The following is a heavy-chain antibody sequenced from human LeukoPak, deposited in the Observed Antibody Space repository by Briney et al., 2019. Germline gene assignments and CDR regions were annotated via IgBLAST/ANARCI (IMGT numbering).Heavy chain of an antibody. D-gene: IGHD3-16*01. CDR2: ISGSGGST. CDR3: AKDDLILRLGELFRY. CDR1: GFTFSSYG. V-gene: IGHV3-23*01. J-gene: IGHJ4*02. Sequence: GGSLRLSCAASGFTFSSYGMSWVRQAPGKGLEWVSAISGSGGSTYYADSVKGRFTISRDNSKNTLYLQMNSLRAEDTAVYYCAKDDLILRLGELFRYWGQGTLVTVSS.